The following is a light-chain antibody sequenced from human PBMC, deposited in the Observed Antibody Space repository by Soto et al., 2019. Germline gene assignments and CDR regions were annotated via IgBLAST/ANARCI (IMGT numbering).Light chain of an antibody. Sequence: DIQMTQSPSTLSASVGDRVTITCRARQSISSWLAWYQQKPGKAPKLLFYKASTLETGGPSRFSGSGSGTEFTLTISSLQPDDFATYYCQQYDLYPWTFGQGTKVEI. CDR1: QSISSW. CDR3: QQYDLYPWT. CDR2: KAS. V-gene: IGKV1-5*03. J-gene: IGKJ1*01.